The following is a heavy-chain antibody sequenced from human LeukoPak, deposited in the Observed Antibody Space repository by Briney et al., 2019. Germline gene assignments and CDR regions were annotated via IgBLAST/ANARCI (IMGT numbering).Heavy chain of an antibody. CDR1: GGTFSSYA. CDR2: IIPIFGTA. CDR3: AKDHGSRSPGDFDY. Sequence: SVKVSCKASGGTFSSYAISWVRQAPGQGLEWMGGIIPIFGTANYAQKFQGRVTITADESTSTAYMELSSLRSEDTAVYYCAKDHGSRSPGDFDYWGQGTLVTVSS. J-gene: IGHJ4*02. D-gene: IGHD6-13*01. V-gene: IGHV1-69*13.